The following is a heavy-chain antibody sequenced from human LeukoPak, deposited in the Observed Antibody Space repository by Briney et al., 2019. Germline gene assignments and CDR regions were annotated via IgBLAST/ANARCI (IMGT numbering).Heavy chain of an antibody. D-gene: IGHD3-10*01. J-gene: IGHJ6*03. V-gene: IGHV3-74*01. CDR1: GFMFSNYY. CDR2: IKNAGIDT. CDR3: ARGGYGHNMDV. Sequence: GGSLRLSCVGSGFMFSNYYMHCVPAAPGKGLVWVSRIKNAGIDTIYADYVKGRFTVSRGNAKNTVYLQMGSLRAEDTAVYYCARGGYGHNMDVWGEGTTVTVSS.